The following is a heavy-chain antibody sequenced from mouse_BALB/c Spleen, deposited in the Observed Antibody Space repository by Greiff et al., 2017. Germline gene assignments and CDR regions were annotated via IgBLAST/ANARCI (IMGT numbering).Heavy chain of an antibody. CDR3: ARSVGYMDY. CDR1: GFTFSSFG. V-gene: IGHV5-17*02. CDR2: ISSGSSTI. Sequence: EVKVVESGGGLVQPGGSRKLSCAASGFTFSSFGMHWVRQAPEKGLEWVAYISSGSSTINYADTVKGRFTISRDNPKNTLFLQMTSLRSEDTAMYYCARSVGYMDYWGQGTSVTVSS. J-gene: IGHJ4*01.